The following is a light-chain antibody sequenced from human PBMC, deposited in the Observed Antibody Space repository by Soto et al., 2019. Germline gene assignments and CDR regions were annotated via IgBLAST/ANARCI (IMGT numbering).Light chain of an antibody. CDR2: GVY. CDR1: QSLCNTC. CDR3: QQYPNSPLT. V-gene: IGKV3-20*01. J-gene: IGKJ4*01. Sequence: EVLLTQSPGTLSLSPGDTATLSCRASQSLCNTCLAWYQQKPGQAPRLLIHGVYNRATGVPEKFSGSGFGNDLNLTISRLEPEDFEVYYCQQYPNSPLTFGGGTKVEF.